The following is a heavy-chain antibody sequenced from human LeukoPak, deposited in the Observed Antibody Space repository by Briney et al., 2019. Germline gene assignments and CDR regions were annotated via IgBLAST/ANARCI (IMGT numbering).Heavy chain of an antibody. CDR1: GFTVTSIY. J-gene: IGHJ1*01. Sequence: GGSLSLSSAPCGFTVTSIYTSWVGQAPGQGLEWVSATYSGGSTYYADSVKGRFTISSDNSKNTLYLQMNSLKAEDTTIYYCARAQAKCRGSPCYGYFQHWGKGNLVTVSS. CDR2: TYSGGST. CDR3: ARAQAKCRGSPCYGYFQH. V-gene: IGHV3-53*01. D-gene: IGHD3-16*01.